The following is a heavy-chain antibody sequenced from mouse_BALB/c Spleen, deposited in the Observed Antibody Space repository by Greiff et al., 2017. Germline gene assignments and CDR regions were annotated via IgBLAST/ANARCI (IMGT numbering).Heavy chain of an antibody. D-gene: IGHD1-1*01. CDR1: GFNIKDTY. Sequence: VQLQQSGAELVKPGASVKLSCTASGFNIKDTYMHWVKQRPEQGLEWIGRIDPANGNTKYDPKFQGKATITADTSSNTAYLQLSSLTSEDTAVYYCARDYGSSYSYYCDYWGQGTTLTVSS. V-gene: IGHV14-3*02. J-gene: IGHJ2*01. CDR2: IDPANGNT. CDR3: ARDYGSSYSYYCDY.